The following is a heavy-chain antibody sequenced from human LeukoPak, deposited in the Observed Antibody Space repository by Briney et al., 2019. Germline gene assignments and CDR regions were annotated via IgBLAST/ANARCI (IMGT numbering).Heavy chain of an antibody. V-gene: IGHV1-8*01. D-gene: IGHD6-19*01. CDR1: GYTFTSYD. CDR2: MNPNSGST. Sequence: ASVKVSCKASGYTFTSYDINWVRQATGQGLEWMGWMNPNSGSTGYAQKFQGRVTMTRNTSISTAYMELSSLRSEDTAVYYCARALAVADFEGYWGQGTLVTVSS. CDR3: ARALAVADFEGY. J-gene: IGHJ4*02.